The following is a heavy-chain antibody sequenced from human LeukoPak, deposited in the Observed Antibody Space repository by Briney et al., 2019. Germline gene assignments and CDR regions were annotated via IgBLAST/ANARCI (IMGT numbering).Heavy chain of an antibody. CDR1: GFTFSSYG. D-gene: IGHD1-26*01. CDR3: ARDPYSGSYGADYYYYMDV. V-gene: IGHV3-23*01. J-gene: IGHJ6*03. CDR2: ISGSGGST. Sequence: GGSLRLSCAASGFTFSSYGMSWVRQAPGKGLEWVSAISGSGGSTYYADSVKGRFTIPRDNAKSSLYLQMNSLRAEDTAVYYCARDPYSGSYGADYYYYMDVWGKGTKVTISS.